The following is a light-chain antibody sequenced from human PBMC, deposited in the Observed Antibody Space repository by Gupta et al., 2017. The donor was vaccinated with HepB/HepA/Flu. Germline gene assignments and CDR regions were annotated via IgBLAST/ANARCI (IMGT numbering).Light chain of an antibody. CDR2: DNN. J-gene: IGLJ3*02. CDR3: GTWDSSLGGV. Sequence: QSVLTQPPSVSAAPGQKVTISCSGSSSNIGNNYVSWYQQLPGTAPKLLIYDNNKRPAGIPDRFSGSTSGTSATLGITGLQTGDEADYYCGTWDSSLGGVFGGGTKLTVL. CDR1: SSNIGNNY. V-gene: IGLV1-51*01.